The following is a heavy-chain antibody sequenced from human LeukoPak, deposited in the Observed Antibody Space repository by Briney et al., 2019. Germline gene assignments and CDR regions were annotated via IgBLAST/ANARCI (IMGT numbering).Heavy chain of an antibody. V-gene: IGHV3-33*03. CDR1: GFTFSSYN. D-gene: IGHD1-26*01. J-gene: IGHJ3*01. CDR3: AKDDGTYRNFNF. Sequence: GGSLRLSCAASGFTFSSYNMNWVRQAPGKGLEWVAVIWFDGNKKFYGDSVKGRVTIARDNSQNTLYLQMSRLGPEDTAVYYCAKDDGTYRNFNFWGHGTMVTVSS. CDR2: IWFDGNKK.